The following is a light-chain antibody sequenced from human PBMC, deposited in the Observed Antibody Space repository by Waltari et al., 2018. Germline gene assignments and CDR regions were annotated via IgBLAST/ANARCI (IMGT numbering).Light chain of an antibody. Sequence: QSVLTQPPSVSGAPGQRVTISCTGSSANIGAGYDVHCDQQLPGTAPKHLIYGKSNRPSGAPDLFSGSKSGTSASLAITGLQAEDEADYYCQSYDSSLSGGVFGGGTKLTVL. CDR2: GKS. CDR3: QSYDSSLSGGV. CDR1: SANIGAGYD. J-gene: IGLJ2*01. V-gene: IGLV1-40*01.